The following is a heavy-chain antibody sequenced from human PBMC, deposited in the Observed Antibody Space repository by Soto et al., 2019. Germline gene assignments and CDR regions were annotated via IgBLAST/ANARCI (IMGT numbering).Heavy chain of an antibody. Sequence: QVQLIQAGAEVKKPWASVRVSCKASGYTFTSYGMHLVRQAPGQSLEWLGWINTGDGETRYSQNFQDRVTITRETSASTVYMDLSSLRSEDTAVYFCAREVRSAGEDRWGQGTLVSVSS. CDR3: AREVRSAGEDR. CDR1: GYTFTSYG. J-gene: IGHJ5*02. D-gene: IGHD6-19*01. V-gene: IGHV1-3*04. CDR2: INTGDGET.